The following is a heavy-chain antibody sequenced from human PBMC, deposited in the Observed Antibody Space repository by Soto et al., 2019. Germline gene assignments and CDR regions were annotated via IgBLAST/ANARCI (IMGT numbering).Heavy chain of an antibody. CDR3: ARAWTRTWAHYYYGMDV. CDR2: IYHSGST. D-gene: IGHD1-1*01. Sequence: QLQLQESGSGLVKPSQTLSLTCAVSGGSISSGGYSWSWIRQPPGKGLEWIGYIYHSGSTYYNPSLKRRVTISVDRSKNQFSLKLSSVTAADTAVYYCARAWTRTWAHYYYGMDVWGQGTTVTVSS. CDR1: GGSISSGGYS. J-gene: IGHJ6*02. V-gene: IGHV4-30-2*01.